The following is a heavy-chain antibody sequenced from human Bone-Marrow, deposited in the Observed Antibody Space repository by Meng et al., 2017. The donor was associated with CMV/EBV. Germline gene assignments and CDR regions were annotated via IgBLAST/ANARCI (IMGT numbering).Heavy chain of an antibody. CDR1: GYTFTSYG. J-gene: IGHJ6*01. D-gene: IGHD3-22*01. V-gene: IGHV1-18*01. CDR3: ARPADDSSGSYYYYGKDV. Sequence: ASVKVSCKASGYTFTSYGISWVRQAPGQGLEWMGWISAYNGNTNYAQKLQGRVTMTTDTSTSTAYMELRSLRSDDTAVYYCARPADDSSGSYYYYGKDVWGQRTTVTVSS. CDR2: ISAYNGNT.